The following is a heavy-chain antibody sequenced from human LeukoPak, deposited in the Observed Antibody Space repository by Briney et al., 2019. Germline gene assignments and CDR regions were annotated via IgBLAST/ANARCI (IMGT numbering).Heavy chain of an antibody. Sequence: PSQTLSLTCTVSGGSISSGGYYWSWIRQHPGKGLEWIGYIYYSGSTYYNPSLKSRVTMSVDTSKSQFSLNVSSVTAADTAVYYCARGAPDYRTDYWGQGTLVTVSS. J-gene: IGHJ4*02. CDR3: ARGAPDYRTDY. D-gene: IGHD4-11*01. V-gene: IGHV4-31*03. CDR2: IYYSGST. CDR1: GGSISSGGYY.